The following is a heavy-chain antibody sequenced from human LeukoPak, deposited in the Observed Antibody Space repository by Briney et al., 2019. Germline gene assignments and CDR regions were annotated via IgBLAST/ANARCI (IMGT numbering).Heavy chain of an antibody. J-gene: IGHJ4*02. D-gene: IGHD6-13*01. V-gene: IGHV4-30-2*01. CDR3: GRGGIAAAASGIDY. CDR1: GGSISSGGSS. CDR2: IYQNGNT. Sequence: SETLSLTCAVSGGSISSGGSSWSWIRQPPGKGLEWIGYIYQNGNTYYNPSLKSRVTISVDRSKNQFSLNLSSVTAADTAVYYCGRGGIAAAASGIDYWGQGTLAAVSS.